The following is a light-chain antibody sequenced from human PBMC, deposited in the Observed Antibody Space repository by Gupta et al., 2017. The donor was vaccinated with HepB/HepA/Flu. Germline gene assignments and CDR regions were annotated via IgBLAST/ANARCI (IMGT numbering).Light chain of an antibody. CDR2: QDN. CDR1: NLGDKY. V-gene: IGLV3-1*01. J-gene: IGLJ2*01. CDR3: QAWDSSTVV. Sequence: SYDLFQPPPVSVSPAQTAIITCSGENLGDKYACWYQQKPGQSPVLVSYQDNKRPSGIPERVSGSNSGKTATMSISGTQAMDEGDYYCQAWDSSTVVFGGGTKLTVL.